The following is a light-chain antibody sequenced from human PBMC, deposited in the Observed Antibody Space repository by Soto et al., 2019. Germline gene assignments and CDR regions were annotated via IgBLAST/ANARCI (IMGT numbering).Light chain of an antibody. V-gene: IGLV2-14*02. CDR1: SXAVGTFRL. CDR3: CSFTSITTYV. CDR2: EGS. J-gene: IGLJ1*01. Sequence: QSVLTQPASVSGSPGQSITISCTGSSXAVGTFRLVSWYQHHPGKVPKLIIYEGSKRPSGVSNRFSGSEPGNTASLTISGLQAEDEADYYCCSFTSITTYVFGTGTKFTVL.